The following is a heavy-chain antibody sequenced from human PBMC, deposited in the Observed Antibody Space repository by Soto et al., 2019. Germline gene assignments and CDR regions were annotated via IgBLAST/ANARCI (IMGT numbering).Heavy chain of an antibody. Sequence: AGGSLRLSCAASGFTFSSYSMNWVRQAPGKGLEWVSYVSSSSSGIYYADSMKGRFTISRDNAKNSLYLQMNSLRHEDTAVYYCARAPRGFSSPDYWGQGTLVTVSS. CDR1: GFTFSSYS. D-gene: IGHD5-18*01. V-gene: IGHV3-48*02. CDR2: VSSSSSGI. CDR3: ARAPRGFSSPDY. J-gene: IGHJ4*02.